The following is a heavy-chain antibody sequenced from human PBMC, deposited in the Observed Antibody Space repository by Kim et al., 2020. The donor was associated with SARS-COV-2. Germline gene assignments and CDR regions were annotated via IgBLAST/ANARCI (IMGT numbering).Heavy chain of an antibody. CDR2: INPNSGGT. CDR3: ARDRTSTSDYLFYYYGMDV. Sequence: ASVKVSCKASGYTFTGYYMHWVRQAPGQGLEWMGWINPNSGGTNYAQKFQGWVTMTRDTSISTAYMELSRLRSDDTAVYYCARDRTSTSDYLFYYYGMDVWGQGTTVTVSS. D-gene: IGHD4-17*01. V-gene: IGHV1-2*04. J-gene: IGHJ6*02. CDR1: GYTFTGYY.